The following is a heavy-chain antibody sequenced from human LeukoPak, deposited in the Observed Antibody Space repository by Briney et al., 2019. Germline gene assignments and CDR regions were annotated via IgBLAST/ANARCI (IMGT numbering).Heavy chain of an antibody. CDR2: ISGSGGST. Sequence: GGSLRLSCAASGYSFSNYAMTWVRQAPGKGLEWVSAISGSGGSTYYADSVKGRFTISRDNSKNTLYLQMNSLRAEDTAVYYCARDARGAFDYWGQGTLLTVSS. V-gene: IGHV3-23*01. J-gene: IGHJ4*02. CDR1: GYSFSNYA. D-gene: IGHD4/OR15-4a*01. CDR3: ARDARGAFDY.